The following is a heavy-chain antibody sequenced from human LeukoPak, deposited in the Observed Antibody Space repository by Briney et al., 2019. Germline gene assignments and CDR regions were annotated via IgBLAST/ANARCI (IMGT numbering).Heavy chain of an antibody. J-gene: IGHJ6*02. CDR1: GGSISSYY. V-gene: IGHV4-59*01. D-gene: IGHD3-22*01. CDR3: ARTPRYYDSSGYTSRVYYYGMDV. Sequence: SETLSLTCTVSGGSISSYYWSWIRQPPGKGLEWIGYIYYSGSTNYNPSLESRVTISVDTSKNQFSLKLSSVTAADTAVYYCARTPRYYDSSGYTSRVYYYGMDVWGQGTTVTVSS. CDR2: IYYSGST.